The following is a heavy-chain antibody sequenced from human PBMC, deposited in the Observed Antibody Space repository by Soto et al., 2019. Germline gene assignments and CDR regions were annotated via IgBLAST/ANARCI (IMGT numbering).Heavy chain of an antibody. Sequence: SETLSLTCTVSGGSISSYYWSWIRQPPGKGLEWIGYIYYSGSTNYNPSLKSRVTISVDTSKNQFSLKLSSVTAADTAVYYCARDIYKRRLLGPWFDPWGQGTLVTVSS. J-gene: IGHJ5*02. CDR1: GGSISSYY. CDR2: IYYSGST. V-gene: IGHV4-59*01. CDR3: ARDIYKRRLLGPWFDP. D-gene: IGHD7-27*01.